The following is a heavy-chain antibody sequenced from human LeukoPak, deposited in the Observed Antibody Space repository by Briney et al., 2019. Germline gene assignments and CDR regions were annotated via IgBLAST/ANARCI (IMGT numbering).Heavy chain of an antibody. CDR1: GFTFSSYA. CDR2: ISYDGSNK. J-gene: IGHJ4*02. Sequence: PGRSLRLSCAASGFTFSSYAVHWVRQAPGKGLEWVAVISYDGSNKDYADSVKGRFTISRDNSKNTLYLQMNSLRAEDTAVYYCAKVAVVHYYDSSGYFFDYWGQGTLVTVSS. CDR3: AKVAVVHYYDSSGYFFDY. D-gene: IGHD3-22*01. V-gene: IGHV3-30*04.